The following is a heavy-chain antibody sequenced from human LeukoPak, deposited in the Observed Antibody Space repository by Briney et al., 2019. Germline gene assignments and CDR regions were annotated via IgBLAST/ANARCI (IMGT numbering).Heavy chain of an antibody. CDR2: MNPNSGNT. CDR3: ARGLDTALDAFDI. CDR1: GYTFTGYY. V-gene: IGHV1-8*02. D-gene: IGHD5-18*01. J-gene: IGHJ3*02. Sequence: APVKVSCKASGYTFTGYYMHWVRQAPGQGLEWMGWMNPNSGNTGYAQKFQGRVTMTRNTSISTAYMELSSLRSEDTAVYYCARGLDTALDAFDIWGQGTMVTVSS.